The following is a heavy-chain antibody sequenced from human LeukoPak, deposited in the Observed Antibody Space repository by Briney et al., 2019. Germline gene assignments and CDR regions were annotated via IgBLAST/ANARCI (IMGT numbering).Heavy chain of an antibody. Sequence: PSETLSLTCTVSGDSITSYFWSWIRQPPGKGLEWVGYIFYSGITNYNPSLKSRVTISVDTSKNQFSLKLSSVTAADTAVYYCARVPTVTFFDYWGQGTLVTVSS. V-gene: IGHV4-59*01. CDR2: IFYSGIT. CDR3: ARVPTVTFFDY. J-gene: IGHJ4*02. D-gene: IGHD4-17*01. CDR1: GDSITSYF.